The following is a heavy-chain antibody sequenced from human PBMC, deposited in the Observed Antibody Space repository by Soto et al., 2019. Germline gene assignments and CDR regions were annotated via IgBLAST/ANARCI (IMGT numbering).Heavy chain of an antibody. CDR3: SRAGLFGPNMGQYNLFDP. D-gene: IGHD3-3*01. CDR1: GFTFGDDA. V-gene: IGHV3-49*03. Sequence: EVQLVESGGGSVQPGRSLRLSCTASGFTFGDDAVSWFRQAPGKGLQWVGFIRSERYGGTTKYAPSVEGRFTISRDDAKNIAYLQMDSLRTEDTALYYCSRAGLFGPNMGQYNLFDPWGQGTRVTVSS. J-gene: IGHJ5*02. CDR2: IRSERYGGTT.